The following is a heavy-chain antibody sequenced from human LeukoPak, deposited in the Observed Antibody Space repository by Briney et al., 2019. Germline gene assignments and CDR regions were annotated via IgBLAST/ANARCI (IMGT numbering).Heavy chain of an antibody. Sequence: GGSLRLSCAASGFTFSSYAMSWIRQTPGKGLEWVSAVSGSGGSTYYADSVKGRFTISRDNSKNTLFLQMNSLRAEDTAPYYCARGQPQYYYDGSGYYPEGDWFDPWGQGTLVTVSS. CDR1: GFTFSSYA. CDR3: ARGQPQYYYDGSGYYPEGDWFDP. J-gene: IGHJ5*02. CDR2: VSGSGGST. D-gene: IGHD3-22*01. V-gene: IGHV3-23*01.